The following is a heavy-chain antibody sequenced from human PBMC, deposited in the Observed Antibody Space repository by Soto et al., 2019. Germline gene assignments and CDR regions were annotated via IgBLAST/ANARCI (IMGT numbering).Heavy chain of an antibody. D-gene: IGHD3-10*01. CDR3: ARADHGSGSYPFDY. J-gene: IGHJ4*02. CDR2: INHSRST. Sequence: SETLSLTCAVYGGSFSGYYWSWIRQPPGKGLEWIGEINHSRSTNYNPSLKSRVTISVDTSKNQFSLKLSSVTAADTAVYYCARADHGSGSYPFDYWGQGTLVTVSS. V-gene: IGHV4-34*01. CDR1: GGSFSGYY.